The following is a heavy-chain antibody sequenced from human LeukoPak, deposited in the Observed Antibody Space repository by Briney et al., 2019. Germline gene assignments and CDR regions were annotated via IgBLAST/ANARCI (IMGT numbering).Heavy chain of an antibody. CDR1: GDSIDSGGFY. D-gene: IGHD3-22*01. J-gene: IGHJ1*01. Sequence: PSETLPLTCTVSGDSIDSGGFYWTWIRQRPGKGLECIGYIHDSGYTNYNPSLRTRVIMSTDTSKNQFSLKLSSVTAADTAVHFCANIRGVLREDDVGDYYGPAAYFQDWGPGTLVTVSS. CDR3: ANIRGVLREDDVGDYYGPAAYFQD. V-gene: IGHV4-31*03. CDR2: IHDSGYT.